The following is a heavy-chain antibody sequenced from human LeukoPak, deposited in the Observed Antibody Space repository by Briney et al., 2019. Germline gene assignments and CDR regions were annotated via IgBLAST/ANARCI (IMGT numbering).Heavy chain of an antibody. CDR3: AREVGAPTISDAFDL. CDR2: IYRSGSA. CDR1: GASISSGDYF. D-gene: IGHD1-26*01. Sequence: PSETLSLTCTVSGASISSGDYFWSWIRQPPGKGLEWIGYIYRSGSAYYNPSLKSRATISVDTSKNQFSLRLNSVSAADTDMYYCAREVGAPTISDAFDLWGHGTVVAVSS. J-gene: IGHJ3*01. V-gene: IGHV4-30-4*01.